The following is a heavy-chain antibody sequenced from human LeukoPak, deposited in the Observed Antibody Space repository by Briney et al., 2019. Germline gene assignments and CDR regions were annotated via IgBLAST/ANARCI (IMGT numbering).Heavy chain of an antibody. Sequence: PSETLSLTCTVSGDSIYNSDYYWGWIRQPPGKGLEWIGSIFYGGSTYYKPSLESRVTVSIATSKSQFSLKLSSVTAADTAVYYCARDLGSGSEYAFDIWGQGTVVTVSS. CDR1: GDSIYNSDYY. CDR2: IFYGGST. J-gene: IGHJ3*02. D-gene: IGHD1-26*01. V-gene: IGHV4-39*07. CDR3: ARDLGSGSEYAFDI.